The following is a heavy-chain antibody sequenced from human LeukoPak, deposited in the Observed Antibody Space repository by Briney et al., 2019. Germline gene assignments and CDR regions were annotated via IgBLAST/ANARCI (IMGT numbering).Heavy chain of an antibody. D-gene: IGHD1-26*01. J-gene: IGHJ4*02. CDR2: INHNSGGT. CDR3: ASQGGVGAAGTFDY. V-gene: IGHV1-2*02. Sequence: ASVKVSCKASGYTFTDYYIHWVRQAPGQGLGWTGWINHNSGGTNYAQKFQGRVTMTRDTSISTAYMELSRLRSDDTAVYYCASQGGVGAAGTFDYRGQGTLVTVSS. CDR1: GYTFTDYY.